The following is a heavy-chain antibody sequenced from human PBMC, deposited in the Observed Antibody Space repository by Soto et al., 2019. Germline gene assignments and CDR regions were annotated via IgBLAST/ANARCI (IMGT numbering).Heavy chain of an antibody. CDR3: ARGYYEFWSGYQYNWFDP. D-gene: IGHD3-3*01. CDR2: INHSGST. Sequence: SETLSLTCAVYGGSFSGYYWSWIRQPPGKGLEWIGEINHSGSTNYNPSLKSRVTISVDTSKNQFSLKLSSVTAADTAVYYCARGYYEFWSGYQYNWFDPWGQGTLVTVSS. J-gene: IGHJ5*02. CDR1: GGSFSGYY. V-gene: IGHV4-34*01.